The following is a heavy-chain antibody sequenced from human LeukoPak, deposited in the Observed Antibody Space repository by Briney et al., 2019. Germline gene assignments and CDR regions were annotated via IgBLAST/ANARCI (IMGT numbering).Heavy chain of an antibody. CDR1: GFTFSSYG. Sequence: GGSLRLSCTASGFTFSSYGMHWVRQAPGKGLEWVAVIWYDGSNKYYADSVKGRFTISRDNSKNTLYLQMNSLRAEVTAVYYCAKGSYSSSSGWFDPWGQGTLVTVSS. D-gene: IGHD6-13*01. CDR3: AKGSYSSSSGWFDP. V-gene: IGHV3-33*06. CDR2: IWYDGSNK. J-gene: IGHJ5*02.